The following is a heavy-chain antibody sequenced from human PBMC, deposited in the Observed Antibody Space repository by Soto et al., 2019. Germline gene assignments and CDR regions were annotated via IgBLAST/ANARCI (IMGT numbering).Heavy chain of an antibody. CDR1: GFTFSGHY. CDR2: IRKKTDGYTT. J-gene: IGHJ4*02. D-gene: IGHD1-26*01. CDR3: TDCGSSSFDC. Sequence: EVQLVESGGDLVQPGGSLRLSCAASGFTFSGHYIDWVRQAPGKGLEWVGLIRKKTDGYTTEYAASVRGRFTISRDDSKNLVYLQMNTLKTDDTAVYYCTDCGSSSFDCWGQGTLVTVSS. V-gene: IGHV3-72*01.